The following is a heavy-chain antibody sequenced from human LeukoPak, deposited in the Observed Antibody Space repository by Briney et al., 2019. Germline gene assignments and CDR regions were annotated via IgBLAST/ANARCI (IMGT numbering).Heavy chain of an antibody. J-gene: IGHJ4*02. CDR1: GFTFDDYG. D-gene: IGHD6-13*01. V-gene: IGHV3-20*04. Sequence: GGSLRLSCAASGFTFDDYGMSWVRQAPGKGLEWVSGINWNGGSTGYADSVKGRFTISRDNAKNSLYLQMNSLRAEDTAVYYCARVSSIAAAGTYDYWGQGTLVTVSS. CDR3: ARVSSIAAAGTYDY. CDR2: INWNGGST.